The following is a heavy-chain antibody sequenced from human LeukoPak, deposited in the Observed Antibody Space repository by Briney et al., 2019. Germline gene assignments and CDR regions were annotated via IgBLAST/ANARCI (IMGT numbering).Heavy chain of an antibody. J-gene: IGHJ3*02. CDR1: GGTFSSYA. D-gene: IGHD6-13*01. V-gene: IGHV1-69*04. CDR2: IIPILGTA. CDR3: ARDGAAAGRGAFDI. Sequence: GASVKVSCKASGGTFSSYAISWVRQAPGQGLEWMGRIIPILGTANYAQKFQGRVTITADKSTSTAYMELSSLRSEDTAVYYCARDGAAAGRGAFDIWGQGTMVTVSS.